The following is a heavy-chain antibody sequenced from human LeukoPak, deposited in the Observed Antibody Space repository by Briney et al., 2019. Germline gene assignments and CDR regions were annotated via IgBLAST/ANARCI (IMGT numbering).Heavy chain of an antibody. V-gene: IGHV3-30*18. CDR2: ISYDGSNK. Sequence: GRSLRLSCAASGFTFSNYGMHWVRQAPGKGLERVAVISYDGSNKYYADSVKGRFTISRDNSKNTLYLQMNSLRAEDTAVYYCAKDRSSSWSPDYWGQGTLVTVSS. CDR1: GFTFSNYG. CDR3: AKDRSSSWSPDY. J-gene: IGHJ4*02. D-gene: IGHD6-13*01.